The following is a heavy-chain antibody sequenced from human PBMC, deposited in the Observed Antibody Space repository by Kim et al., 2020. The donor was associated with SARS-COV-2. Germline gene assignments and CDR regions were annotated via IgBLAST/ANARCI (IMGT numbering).Heavy chain of an antibody. V-gene: IGHV3-23*01. CDR3: AKDLKGDSRPGGYFQH. J-gene: IGHJ1*01. Sequence: SVEDRCTITRDNAKNTLYLQMNSLRAEDTAVYYCAKDLKGDSRPGGYFQHWGQGTLVTVSS. D-gene: IGHD2-21*02.